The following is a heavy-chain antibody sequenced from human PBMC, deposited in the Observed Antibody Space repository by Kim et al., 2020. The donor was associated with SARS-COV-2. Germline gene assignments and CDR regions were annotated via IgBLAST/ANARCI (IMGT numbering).Heavy chain of an antibody. CDR1: GFTFSSYA. J-gene: IGHJ6*02. CDR3: AKEGSYDFWSGYTPYGMDV. V-gene: IGHV3-23*01. D-gene: IGHD3-3*01. Sequence: GGSLRLSCAASGFTFSSYAMSWVRQAPGKGLEWVSAISDSGGSTYYADSVKGRFTISRDNSKNTLYLQMNSLRAEDTAVYYCAKEGSYDFWSGYTPYGMDVWGQGTTVTVSS. CDR2: ISDSGGST.